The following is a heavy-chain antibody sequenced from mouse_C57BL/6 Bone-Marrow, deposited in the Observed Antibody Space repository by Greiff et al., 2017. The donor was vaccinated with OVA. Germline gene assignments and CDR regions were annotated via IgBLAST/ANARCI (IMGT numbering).Heavy chain of an antibody. Sequence: VQLVESGPGLVQPSQSLSITCTVSGFSLTSYGVNWVRQSPGKGLEWLGVIWSGGSTDYNAAFMSRLSITKDNSKSQVFFKMNSLQADDTAIYYCAKKGGNYVGFAYWGQGTLVTVSA. CDR1: GFSLTSYG. D-gene: IGHD2-1*01. V-gene: IGHV2-5*01. J-gene: IGHJ3*01. CDR2: IWSGGST. CDR3: AKKGGNYVGFAY.